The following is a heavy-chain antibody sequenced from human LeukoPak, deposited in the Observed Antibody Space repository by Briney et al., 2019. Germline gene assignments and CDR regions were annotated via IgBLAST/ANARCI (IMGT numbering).Heavy chain of an antibody. J-gene: IGHJ6*02. Sequence: GGSLRLSCAASGFTFSSYAMHWVRQAPGKGLEWVAVISYDGSNKYYADSVKGRFTISRDNSKNTLYLQMNSLRAGDTAAYYCAGDYYYYGMDVWGQGTTVTVSS. CDR1: GFTFSSYA. CDR2: ISYDGSNK. CDR3: AGDYYYYGMDV. V-gene: IGHV3-30-3*01.